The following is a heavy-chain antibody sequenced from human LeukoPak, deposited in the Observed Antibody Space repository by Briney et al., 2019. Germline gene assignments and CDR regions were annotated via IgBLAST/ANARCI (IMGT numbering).Heavy chain of an antibody. Sequence: GGSLRLSCAASGFTFDDYAMHWVRQAPGKGLEWVSGISGNSGNIGYADSVKGRFTISRDNAKNSLYLQMNSLRAEDTALYYCTKDSGYDLEYFDYWGQGTLVTVSS. J-gene: IGHJ4*02. D-gene: IGHD5-12*01. CDR1: GFTFDDYA. CDR2: ISGNSGNI. V-gene: IGHV3-9*01. CDR3: TKDSGYDLEYFDY.